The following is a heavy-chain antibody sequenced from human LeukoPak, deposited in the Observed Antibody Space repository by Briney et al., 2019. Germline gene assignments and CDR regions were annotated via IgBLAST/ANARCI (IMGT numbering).Heavy chain of an antibody. CDR1: GFTFSNAW. CDR2: IKSKTDGGTT. Sequence: GGSLRLSCAASGFTFSNAWMRWVRQAPGKGLEWVGRIKSKTDGGTTDYAAPVKGRFTISRDDSKNTLYLQMNSLKTEDTAVYYCTTPTENYGDYYYYGMDVWGQGTTVTVSS. CDR3: TTPTENYGDYYYYGMDV. V-gene: IGHV3-15*01. D-gene: IGHD4-17*01. J-gene: IGHJ6*02.